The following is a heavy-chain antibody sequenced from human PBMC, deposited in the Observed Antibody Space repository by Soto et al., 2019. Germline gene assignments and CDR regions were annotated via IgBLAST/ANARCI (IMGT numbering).Heavy chain of an antibody. CDR2: IYYSGST. J-gene: IGHJ3*02. Sequence: QLQLQESDPGLVKPSETLSLTCTVSGGSISSSSYYWGWIRQPPGKGLEWIGSIYYSGSTYYNPSLKSRVTISVDTSKNQFSLKLSSVTAADTAVYYCARAVAGNDAFDIWGQGTMVTVSS. CDR3: ARAVAGNDAFDI. CDR1: GGSISSSSYY. V-gene: IGHV4-39*01. D-gene: IGHD6-19*01.